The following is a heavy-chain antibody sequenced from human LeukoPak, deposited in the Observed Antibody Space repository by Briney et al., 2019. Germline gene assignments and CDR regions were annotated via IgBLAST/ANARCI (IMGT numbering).Heavy chain of an antibody. D-gene: IGHD2-15*01. CDR3: ARDGGYCSGGSCYSSLRYFDY. V-gene: IGHV4-4*07. CDR2: IYTSGST. Sequence: SQTLSLTCTVSGGSISSYYWSWIRQPAGKGLEWIGRIYTSGSTNYNPSLRSRVTMSVDTSKNQFSLKLRSVTAADTAVYYCARDGGYCSGGSCYSSLRYFDYWGQGTLVTVSS. J-gene: IGHJ4*02. CDR1: GGSISSYY.